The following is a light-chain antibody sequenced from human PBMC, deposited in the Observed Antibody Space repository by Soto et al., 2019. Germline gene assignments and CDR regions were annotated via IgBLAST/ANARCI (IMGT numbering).Light chain of an antibody. J-gene: IGKJ5*01. V-gene: IGKV1-12*01. CDR2: AAS. CDR1: QNIISW. CDR3: QQAYCFPVT. Sequence: DIQMTQSPSTVSASVGDRVTITCRASQNIISWLAWYQQQPGRDPKLLIYAASILQSGVPSRFSGSGSGTDFTLTINRLPPEDFATYYCQQAYCFPVTFGQGTRLDIK.